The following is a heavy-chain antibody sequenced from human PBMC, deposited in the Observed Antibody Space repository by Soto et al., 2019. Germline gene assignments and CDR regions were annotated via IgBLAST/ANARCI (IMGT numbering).Heavy chain of an antibody. J-gene: IGHJ6*02. Sequence: QVQLVQSGAEVKKPGASVKVSCKASGYTFTSYDINWVRQATGQGLEWMGWMNPNSGNTGYAQKFQGRVTMTRNTSISTAYMELSSLRSEDTAVYYCARKRRRGYSYGIYYYYGMDVWGQGTTVTVSS. CDR2: MNPNSGNT. V-gene: IGHV1-8*01. CDR1: GYTFTSYD. D-gene: IGHD5-18*01. CDR3: ARKRRRGYSYGIYYYYGMDV.